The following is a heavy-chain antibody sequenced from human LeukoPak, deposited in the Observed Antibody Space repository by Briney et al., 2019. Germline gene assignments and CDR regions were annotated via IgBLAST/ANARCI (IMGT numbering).Heavy chain of an antibody. J-gene: IGHJ4*02. CDR2: INPNSGGT. CDR3: ARQRITMVQGVNPLDY. Sequence: ASVQVSCKASGYTFTGYYMHWVRQAPGQGFEWMGWINPNSGGTNYAQKFQGRVTMTRDTSISTAYMELSRLRSDDTAVYYCARQRITMVQGVNPLDYWGQGTLVTVSS. CDR1: GYTFTGYY. D-gene: IGHD3-10*01. V-gene: IGHV1-2*02.